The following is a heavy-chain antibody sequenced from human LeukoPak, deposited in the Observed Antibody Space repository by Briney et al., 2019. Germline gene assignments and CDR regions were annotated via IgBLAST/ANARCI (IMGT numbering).Heavy chain of an antibody. CDR3: ARVASGYDVFDI. CDR2: IYYSGST. CDR1: GGSVSSGSYY. Sequence: SETLSLTCTVSGGSVSSGSYYWSWIRQPPGKGLEWIGYIYYSGSTNYNPSLKSRVTISVDTSKNQFSLKLSSVTAADTAVSYCARVASGYDVFDIWGQGTMVTASS. V-gene: IGHV4-61*01. D-gene: IGHD3-3*01. J-gene: IGHJ3*02.